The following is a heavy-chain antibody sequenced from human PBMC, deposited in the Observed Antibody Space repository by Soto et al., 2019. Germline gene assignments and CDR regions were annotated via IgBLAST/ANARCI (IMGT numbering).Heavy chain of an antibody. CDR3: AVEIVVVPAATSDMDV. CDR1: GFTFSSYA. Sequence: EVQLLESGGGLVQPGGSLRLSCAASGFTFSSYAMSWVRQAPGKGLEWVSAISGSGGSTYYADSVKGRFTISRDNSKNTLYLQMNSLRAEDTAVYDCAVEIVVVPAATSDMDVWGKGTTVTVSS. CDR2: ISGSGGST. J-gene: IGHJ6*03. D-gene: IGHD2-2*03. V-gene: IGHV3-23*01.